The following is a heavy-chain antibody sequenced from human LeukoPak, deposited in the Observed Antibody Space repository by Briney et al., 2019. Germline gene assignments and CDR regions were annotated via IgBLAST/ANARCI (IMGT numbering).Heavy chain of an antibody. D-gene: IGHD4-17*01. V-gene: IGHV3-73*01. CDR3: TRLDYGDLYYYGMDV. Sequence: GGSLRLSCAASGFIFSDSAMHWVRQASGKGLEWVGHIRSKINTYATAYAASVKGRFTISRDDSKNTAYLQMNSLKTEDTAVYYCTRLDYGDLYYYGMDVWGQGTTVTVSS. CDR2: IRSKINTYAT. J-gene: IGHJ6*02. CDR1: GFIFSDSA.